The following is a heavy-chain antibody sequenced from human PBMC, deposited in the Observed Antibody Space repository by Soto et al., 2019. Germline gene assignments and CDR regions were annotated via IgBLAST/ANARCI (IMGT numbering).Heavy chain of an antibody. V-gene: IGHV3-30-3*01. Sequence: QVQLVESGGGVVQPGRSLRLSCAASGFTFRSYAMHWVRQAPGKGLECVAVIAYDGSNKFYRDYVRGRFTISRDNSKNTLYLQINRLRYEDTAMYYCARGDREDIAVVIGVRPGEYGVDVWGQGTTVTVSS. CDR2: IAYDGSNK. J-gene: IGHJ6*02. D-gene: IGHD2-15*01. CDR3: ARGDREDIAVVIGVRPGEYGVDV. CDR1: GFTFRSYA.